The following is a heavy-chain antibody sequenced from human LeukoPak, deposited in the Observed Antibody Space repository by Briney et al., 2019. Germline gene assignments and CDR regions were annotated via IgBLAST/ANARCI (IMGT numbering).Heavy chain of an antibody. CDR2: INPNSGGT. J-gene: IGHJ4*02. V-gene: IGHV1-2*02. CDR3: ARSPVAGTDYYFDY. CDR1: GYTFTGYY. Sequence: ASVKVSCKASGYTFTGYYMHWVRQAPGQGLEWMGWINPNSGGTNYAQKFQGRVTMTRDTSISTAYMELSRLRSDDTAVYYCARSPVAGTDYYFDYWGQGTLVTVSS. D-gene: IGHD6-19*01.